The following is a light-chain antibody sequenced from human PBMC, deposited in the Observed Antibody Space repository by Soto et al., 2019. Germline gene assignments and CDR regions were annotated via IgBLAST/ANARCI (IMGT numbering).Light chain of an antibody. CDR3: QQYNNWPPIT. Sequence: EIVMTQSPATLSVSPGERATLSCRASQSVSSNLAWYQQKPGQAPRLLIYGASTRATGIPAMFSGSGSGTKFTLTIISLQSEDFAVYYCQQYNNWPPITFGQGTRLEIK. CDR2: GAS. CDR1: QSVSSN. J-gene: IGKJ5*01. V-gene: IGKV3-15*01.